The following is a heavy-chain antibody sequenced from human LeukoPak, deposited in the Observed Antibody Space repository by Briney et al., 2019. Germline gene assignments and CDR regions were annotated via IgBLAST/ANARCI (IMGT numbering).Heavy chain of an antibody. Sequence: SETLSLTCTVSGGSISSSSYYWGWIRQPPGKGLEWIGSIYYSGSTYYNPSLKSRVTISVDTSKNQFSLKLSSVTAADTAVYYCARLSFSSGWNFDYWGRGTLVTVSS. CDR3: ARLSFSSGWNFDY. CDR2: IYYSGST. J-gene: IGHJ4*02. V-gene: IGHV4-39*01. CDR1: GGSISSSSYY. D-gene: IGHD6-19*01.